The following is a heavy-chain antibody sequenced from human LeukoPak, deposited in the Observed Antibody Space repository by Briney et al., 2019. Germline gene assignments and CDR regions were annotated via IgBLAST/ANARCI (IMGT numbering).Heavy chain of an antibody. V-gene: IGHV4-59*01. CDR3: ARGGSSWYDGIDY. Sequence: SEILSLTCTVSGGSISSYYWNWIRQPPGKGLEWIGYIYYSGSTNYNPSLKSRVTMSVDTSKNQFSLKLNSVTAADTAVYYCARGGSSWYDGIDYWGQGTLVTVSS. D-gene: IGHD6-13*01. J-gene: IGHJ4*02. CDR2: IYYSGST. CDR1: GGSISSYY.